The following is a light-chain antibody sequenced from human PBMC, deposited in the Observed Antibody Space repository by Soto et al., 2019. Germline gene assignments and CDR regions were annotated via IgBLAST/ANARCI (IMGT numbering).Light chain of an antibody. Sequence: EIVLTQSPGTLSLSPGERATLSCRASQSVSSGYLAWYQQKPGQAPRLLIYGASSRATDIPDRFSGSGSGTDFTLTIARLEPEDFAVYYCQQYGSSPYTFGQGTNLEIK. V-gene: IGKV3-20*01. CDR1: QSVSSGY. J-gene: IGKJ2*01. CDR2: GAS. CDR3: QQYGSSPYT.